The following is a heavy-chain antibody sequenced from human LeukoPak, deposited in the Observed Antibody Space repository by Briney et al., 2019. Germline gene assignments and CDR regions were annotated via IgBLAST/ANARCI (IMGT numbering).Heavy chain of an antibody. CDR3: ARPYSGYDYGEYFQH. Sequence: GESLKISCKGSGYSFTNYWIGWVRQMPGKGLEWMGIIYPGDSDTRYSPSFQGQVTISADKSISTAYLQWSSLKASDTAMYYCARPYSGYDYGEYFQHWGQGTLVTVSS. V-gene: IGHV5-51*01. CDR2: IYPGDSDT. D-gene: IGHD5-12*01. CDR1: GYSFTNYW. J-gene: IGHJ1*01.